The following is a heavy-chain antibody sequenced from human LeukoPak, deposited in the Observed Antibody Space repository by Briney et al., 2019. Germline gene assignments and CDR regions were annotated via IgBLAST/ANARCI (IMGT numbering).Heavy chain of an antibody. CDR2: INHSGST. V-gene: IGHV4-34*01. Sequence: SETLSLTCAVYGGSFSGYYWSWIRQPPGKGLEWIGEINHSGSTNYNPSLKSRVTISVDTSKNQFSLKLSSVTAADTAVYYCARGARVPAVRQTIYYYYYMDVWGKGTTVTVSS. CDR3: ARGARVPAVRQTIYYYYYMDV. CDR1: GGSFSGYY. J-gene: IGHJ6*03. D-gene: IGHD2-2*01.